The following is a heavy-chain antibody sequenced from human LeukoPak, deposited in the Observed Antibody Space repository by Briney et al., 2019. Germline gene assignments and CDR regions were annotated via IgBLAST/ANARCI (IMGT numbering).Heavy chain of an antibody. J-gene: IGHJ5*02. CDR2: ISASGGTT. D-gene: IGHD2-2*01. Sequence: GGSLRLSCAASGFTFSSYAMSWVRQAPGKGLEWVSSISASGGTTYYADSVKGRFTISRDNSKNTLYLQMLSLRAEDSAIYYCTKDPREYCSSTSCPNWFDPWGQGTLVTVSS. V-gene: IGHV3-23*01. CDR1: GFTFSSYA. CDR3: TKDPREYCSSTSCPNWFDP.